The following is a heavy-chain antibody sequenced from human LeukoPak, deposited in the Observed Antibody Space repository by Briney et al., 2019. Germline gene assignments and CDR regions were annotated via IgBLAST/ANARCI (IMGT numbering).Heavy chain of an antibody. CDR3: ARGGGILEWLLPNIYYYYGMDV. J-gene: IGHJ6*02. Sequence: PGGSLRLSCAASGFTFSSYDMHWVRQAIGKGLEWVSAIGTAGDTYYPGSVKGRLTISRENAKNSLYLQMNSLRAEDTAVYYCARGGGILEWLLPNIYYYYGMDVWGQGTTVTVSS. D-gene: IGHD3-3*01. V-gene: IGHV3-13*01. CDR2: IGTAGDT. CDR1: GFTFSSYD.